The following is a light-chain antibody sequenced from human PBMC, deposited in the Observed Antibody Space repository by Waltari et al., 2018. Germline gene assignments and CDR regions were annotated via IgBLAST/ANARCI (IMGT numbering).Light chain of an antibody. CDR1: SSDVAAYNY. J-gene: IGLJ1*01. Sequence: QSALTQPASVSGSPGQSITISCTGTSSDVAAYNYVSWYQQHPGKAPKLMIYEVSNRPSGVSNRCSGSKSDNTASLTISGLQAEYEADYYCSSYTRSSTYVFGSGTKVTVL. CDR3: SSYTRSSTYV. V-gene: IGLV2-14*01. CDR2: EVS.